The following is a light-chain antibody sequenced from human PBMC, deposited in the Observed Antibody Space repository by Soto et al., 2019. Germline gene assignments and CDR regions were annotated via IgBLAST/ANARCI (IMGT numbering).Light chain of an antibody. CDR3: YSYAGSSTPVI. Sequence: QSVLTQPASVSGSPGQSITISCTGTSSDVGNYNLVSWYQQHPGKAPKLMIYEGSKRPSGVSNRFSGSKSGNTASLTISGLQAEDEADYYCYSYAGSSTPVIFGGGTKLTVL. CDR2: EGS. CDR1: SSDVGNYNL. J-gene: IGLJ2*01. V-gene: IGLV2-23*01.